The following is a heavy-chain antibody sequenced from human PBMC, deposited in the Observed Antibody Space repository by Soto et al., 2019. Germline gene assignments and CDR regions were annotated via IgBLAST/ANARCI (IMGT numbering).Heavy chain of an antibody. Sequence: GGSLRLSGAGSGLTFRDYYMSWILQAPGNGLEWVSYISSRGSSIYYADSVKGRLTISRDNAKNSLYLQTNGMRAEETAVYYCARGYYDFWSGYYISTYGMDVCGQGTTVTVSS. V-gene: IGHV3-11*01. CDR3: ARGYYDFWSGYYISTYGMDV. D-gene: IGHD3-3*01. J-gene: IGHJ6*02. CDR2: ISSRGSSI. CDR1: GLTFRDYY.